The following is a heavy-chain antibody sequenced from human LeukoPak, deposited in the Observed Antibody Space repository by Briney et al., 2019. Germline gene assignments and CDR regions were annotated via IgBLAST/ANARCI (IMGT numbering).Heavy chain of an antibody. V-gene: IGHV4-4*07. CDR2: SYTSGST. D-gene: IGHD4-17*01. Sequence: SETLSLSCTVSGGSISSYYWRWIRQPAGKGLEWIGRSYTSGSTNYSPSLKSRVTMSVDTSKNQFSLKLSSVTAADTAVYYCARDPPYGDYWYFDLWGRGTLVTVSS. CDR3: ARDPPYGDYWYFDL. CDR1: GGSISSYY. J-gene: IGHJ2*01.